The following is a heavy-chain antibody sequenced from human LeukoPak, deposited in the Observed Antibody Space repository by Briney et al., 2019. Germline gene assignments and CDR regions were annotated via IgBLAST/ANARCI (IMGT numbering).Heavy chain of an antibody. V-gene: IGHV3-21*01. D-gene: IGHD2-15*01. Sequence: GGSLRLSCAASGFTFSSYSTNWVRQAPGKGLEWVSPISSSSSYIYYADSVKGRFTISRDNAKNSLYLQMNSLRAEDTAVYYCARAYLPNCSGGSCYPRLVGYWGQGTLVTVSS. CDR1: GFTFSSYS. CDR2: ISSSSSYI. CDR3: ARAYLPNCSGGSCYPRLVGY. J-gene: IGHJ4*02.